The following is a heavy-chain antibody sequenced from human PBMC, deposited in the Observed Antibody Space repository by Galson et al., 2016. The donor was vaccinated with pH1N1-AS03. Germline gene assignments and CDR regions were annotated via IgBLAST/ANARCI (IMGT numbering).Heavy chain of an antibody. V-gene: IGHV3-64*01. D-gene: IGHD4/OR15-4a*01. J-gene: IGHJ4*02. CDR1: GFTFSSYA. Sequence: SLRLSCAAAGFTFSSYAMYWVRQAPGKGLEYVSVISGNGFSTYYANSVKGRFTISRDHSKNTLYLQMGSLRVEDMAVYYCARGPVSYANYWFPPPDYWGQGTLVTVSS. CDR2: ISGNGFST. CDR3: ARGPVSYANYWFPPPDY.